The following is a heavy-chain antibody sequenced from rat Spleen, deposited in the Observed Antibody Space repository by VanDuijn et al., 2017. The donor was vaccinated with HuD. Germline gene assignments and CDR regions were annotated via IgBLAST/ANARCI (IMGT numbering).Heavy chain of an antibody. V-gene: IGHV5-31*01. CDR2: ISTGGGNT. D-gene: IGHD1-6*01. Sequence: EVQLVESGGGLVQPGRSLKLSCVASGFTFNNYWMTWIRQAPGKGLEWVAYISTGGGNTYYRDSVKGRFTVSRDNAKSTLYLQMDSLRSEDTATYYCSTAGSFTDYYFAGGFDYWGQGVMVTVSS. CDR3: STAGSFTDYYFAGGFDY. CDR1: GFTFNNYW. J-gene: IGHJ2*01.